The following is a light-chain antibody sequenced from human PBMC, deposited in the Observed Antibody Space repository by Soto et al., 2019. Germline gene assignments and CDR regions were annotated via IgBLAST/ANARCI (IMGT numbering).Light chain of an antibody. V-gene: IGKV3-11*01. J-gene: IGKJ3*01. CDR1: QSVSSY. CDR3: QHRSLFT. CDR2: DAS. Sequence: EIVLTQSPATLSLSPGERATLSCRASQSVSSYLAWYQQKPGQAPRLLIYDASNRATGIPARFSGSGSGTDFTLTISSLEPEDFSVYYYQHRSLFTFGPGTKVDIK.